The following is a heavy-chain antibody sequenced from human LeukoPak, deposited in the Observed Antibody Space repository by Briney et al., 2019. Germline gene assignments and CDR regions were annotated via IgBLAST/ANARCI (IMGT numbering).Heavy chain of an antibody. CDR1: GFIFGGYW. CDR3: ARLFGGVTTFDY. CDR2: IQPDGGVG. Sequence: GGSLRLSCAASGFIFGGYWMSWVHLGPGKGLEGGASIQPDGGVGRYVDSVKGRFTISRDNVKSSVSLQMNSLRAEDTAVYYCARLFGGVTTFDYWGQGALVTVSS. D-gene: IGHD3-10*01. J-gene: IGHJ4*02. V-gene: IGHV3-7*01.